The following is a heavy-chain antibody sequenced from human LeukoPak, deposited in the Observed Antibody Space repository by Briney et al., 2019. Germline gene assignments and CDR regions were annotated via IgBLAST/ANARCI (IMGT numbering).Heavy chain of an antibody. D-gene: IGHD1-14*01. V-gene: IGHV1-2*02. CDR2: INPNSGST. CDR1: GYTFTGYY. J-gene: IGHJ5*01. Sequence: GASVKVSCKASGYTFTGYYMDWVRQAPGQGLEGMGWINPNSGSTNYAQTFPPTATITRNTPISTDYMDLSRLTPHDTAVHYCARGRDHVTPDS. CDR3: ARGRDHVTPDS.